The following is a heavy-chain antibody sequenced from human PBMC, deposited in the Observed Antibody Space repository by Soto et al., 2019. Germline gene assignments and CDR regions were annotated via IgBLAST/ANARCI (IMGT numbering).Heavy chain of an antibody. CDR3: ARGDFYRWIF. D-gene: IGHD2-21*02. CDR1: GASIRSYY. CDR2: FYSNGII. J-gene: IGHJ4*02. V-gene: IGHV4-4*07. Sequence: PSETLSLTCSVFGASIRSYYWTWVRQPAGKGLEWIGLFYSNGIINYNPSLTTRITMSVHKSGNQVSLELTSVAAADTAVYYCARGDFYRWIFWGQGTPVTVSS.